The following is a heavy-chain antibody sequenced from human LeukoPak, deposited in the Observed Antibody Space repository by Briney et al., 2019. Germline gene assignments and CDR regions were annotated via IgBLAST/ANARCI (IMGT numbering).Heavy chain of an antibody. D-gene: IGHD5-18*01. CDR3: ARGYSYGSHYYYYGMDV. J-gene: IGHJ6*02. Sequence: ASVKVSCKASGYTFTSYDINWVRQATGQGLEWMGWMNPNSGNTGYAQKFQGRVTITRNTSISTAYMELSSLRSEDTAVYYCARGYSYGSHYYYYGMDVWGQGTTVTVSS. CDR2: MNPNSGNT. CDR1: GYTFTSYD. V-gene: IGHV1-8*01.